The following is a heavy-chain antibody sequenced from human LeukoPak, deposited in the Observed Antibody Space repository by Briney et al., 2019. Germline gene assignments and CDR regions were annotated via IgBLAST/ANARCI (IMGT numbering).Heavy chain of an antibody. V-gene: IGHV4-30-2*01. D-gene: IGHD3-22*01. CDR3: ARRHYDSSGYSTNTFDY. CDR2: IYHGGTT. Sequence: PSQTLSLTCTVSGGSISSGGDYWSWIRQPPGKGLEWIGYIYHGGTTYYNPSLKSRVTISVDRSKNQFSLKLSSVTAADTAVYYCARRHYDSSGYSTNTFDYWGQGTLVTVSS. CDR1: GGSISSGGDY. J-gene: IGHJ4*02.